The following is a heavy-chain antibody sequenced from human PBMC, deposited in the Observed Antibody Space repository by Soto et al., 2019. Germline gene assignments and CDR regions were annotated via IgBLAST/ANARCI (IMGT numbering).Heavy chain of an antibody. Sequence: GESLRLSCAASGFTFSSYAMHWVRQAPGKGLEWVAVISYDGSNKYYADSVKGRFTISRDNSKNTLYLQMNSLRAEDTAVYYCARVYRWSGTLNGMDVWGQGTTVTVSS. CDR2: ISYDGSNK. D-gene: IGHD3-3*01. V-gene: IGHV3-30-3*01. CDR3: ARVYRWSGTLNGMDV. CDR1: GFTFSSYA. J-gene: IGHJ6*02.